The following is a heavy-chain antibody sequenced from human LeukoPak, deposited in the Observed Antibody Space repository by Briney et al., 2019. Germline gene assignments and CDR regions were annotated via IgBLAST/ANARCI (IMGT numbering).Heavy chain of an antibody. J-gene: IGHJ4*02. D-gene: IGHD6-13*01. CDR3: ARGVYIAAAQYGY. Sequence: ETLSLTCTVSGGSISSYYWSLIRQPPGKGLEWIGYIYYSGTTNYNPSLKSRVTISVDTSKNQFSLKLSSATAADTAVYYCARGVYIAAAQYGYWGQGTLVTVSS. CDR2: IYYSGTT. V-gene: IGHV4-59*01. CDR1: GGSISSYY.